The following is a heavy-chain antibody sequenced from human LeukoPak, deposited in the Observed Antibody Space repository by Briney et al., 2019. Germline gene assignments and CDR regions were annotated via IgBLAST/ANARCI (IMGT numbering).Heavy chain of an antibody. Sequence: GASVKVSCKASGYTFTSYGISWVRQAPGQGLEWMGWISAYNGNTNYAQKLQGRVTMTTDTSTSTAYMELRSLRSDDTAVYYCVFLYYYDSSGYRRRYFDLWGRGTLVTVSS. CDR3: VFLYYYDSSGYRRRYFDL. CDR1: GYTFTSYG. D-gene: IGHD3-22*01. J-gene: IGHJ2*01. V-gene: IGHV1-18*01. CDR2: ISAYNGNT.